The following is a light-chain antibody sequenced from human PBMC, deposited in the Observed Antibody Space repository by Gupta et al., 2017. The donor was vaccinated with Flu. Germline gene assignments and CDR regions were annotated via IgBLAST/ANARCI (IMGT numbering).Light chain of an antibody. V-gene: IGKV3-20*01. J-gene: IGKJ2*01. CDR3: QQYGSFPTT. Sequence: ERATLSGRASQSVSNNYLAWYQQRPGQAPRLLIYGASNRATYIPVKFTGSGSGTDFTLIISSLEPEDFAVYYCQQYGSFPTTFGQGTKLEI. CDR1: QSVSNNY. CDR2: GAS.